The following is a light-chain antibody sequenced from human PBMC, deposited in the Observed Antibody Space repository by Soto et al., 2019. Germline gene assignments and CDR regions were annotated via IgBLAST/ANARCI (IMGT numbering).Light chain of an antibody. Sequence: QSVLTQPPSASGTPGQRVTISCSGSSSNLGSNYVYWYQQLPGTAPKLLIYRNDQRPSGVPDRFSGSKSGTSASLAISGLRSEDEAVYYCAAWDDSLSGWVFGGGTKVTVL. J-gene: IGLJ3*02. CDR1: SSNLGSNY. V-gene: IGLV1-47*01. CDR2: RND. CDR3: AAWDDSLSGWV.